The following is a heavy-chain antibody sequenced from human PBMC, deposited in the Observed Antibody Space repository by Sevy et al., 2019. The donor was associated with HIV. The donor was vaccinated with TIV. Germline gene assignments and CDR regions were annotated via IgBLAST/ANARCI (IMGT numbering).Heavy chain of an antibody. CDR3: AKVPAYSSGWYHYYYGMDV. Sequence: GGSLRLSCAASGFTFSSYGMHWVRQAPGKGLEWVAVISYDGSNKYYADSVKGRFIISRDNSKNTLYLQMNSLRAEDTAVYYCAKVPAYSSGWYHYYYGMDVWGQGTTVTVSS. D-gene: IGHD6-19*01. J-gene: IGHJ6*02. V-gene: IGHV3-30*18. CDR1: GFTFSSYG. CDR2: ISYDGSNK.